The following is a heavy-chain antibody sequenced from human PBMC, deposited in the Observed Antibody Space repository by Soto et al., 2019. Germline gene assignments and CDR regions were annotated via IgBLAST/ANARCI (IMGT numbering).Heavy chain of an antibody. D-gene: IGHD6-13*01. CDR2: MYYSGRT. J-gene: IGHJ4*02. CDR3: ARDGYSSYFGY. Sequence: LETLSLTCTVSGGSISSYYWSWIRQPPGKGLEWIGYMYYSGRTNYNPSLKSRVTISVDTSKNQFSLKLSSVTAADAAVYYCARDGYSSYFGYWGQGTLVTVSS. CDR1: GGSISSYY. V-gene: IGHV4-59*01.